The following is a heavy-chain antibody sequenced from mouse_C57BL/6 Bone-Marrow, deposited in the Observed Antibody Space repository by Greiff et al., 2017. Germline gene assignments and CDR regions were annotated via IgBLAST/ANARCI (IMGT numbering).Heavy chain of an antibody. V-gene: IGHV14-4*01. CDR3: TTCYCLFAY. J-gene: IGHJ3*01. CDR2: IDPENGDT. Sequence: VQLQQSGAELVRPGASVKLSCTASGFNIKDDYMHWVKQRPEQGLEWIGWIDPENGDTEYASKFQGKATITADTSSNTAYLQLSSLTSEDTAVXYCTTCYCLFAYWGPGTLVTVSA. CDR1: GFNIKDDY.